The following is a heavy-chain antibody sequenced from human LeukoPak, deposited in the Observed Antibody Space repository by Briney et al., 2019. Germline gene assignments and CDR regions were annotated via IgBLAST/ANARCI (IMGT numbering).Heavy chain of an antibody. CDR3: ARVVTIFGVVLDY. Sequence: SEPLSLTCTVSGDSISNTGYYWGWIRQPPGKGLEWIGSIYYNGSTFYNPSLKSRVTISIDTSKNQFSLKLSSVTAADTAVYYCARVVTIFGVVLDYWGQGTLVTVSS. D-gene: IGHD3-3*01. CDR1: GDSISNTGYY. CDR2: IYYNGST. V-gene: IGHV4-39*07. J-gene: IGHJ4*02.